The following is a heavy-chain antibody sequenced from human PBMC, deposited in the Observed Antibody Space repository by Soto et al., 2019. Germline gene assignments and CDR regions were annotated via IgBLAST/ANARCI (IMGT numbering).Heavy chain of an antibody. CDR1: GFTFSSYA. V-gene: IGHV3-23*01. Sequence: GGSLRLSCAASGFTFSSYAMSWVRQAPGKGLEWVSAISGSGGSTYYADSVKGRFTISRDNSKNTLYLQMNSLRAEDTAVYYCANYGLGDDAFDIWGQGTMVTVSS. D-gene: IGHD3-16*01. CDR3: ANYGLGDDAFDI. CDR2: ISGSGGST. J-gene: IGHJ3*02.